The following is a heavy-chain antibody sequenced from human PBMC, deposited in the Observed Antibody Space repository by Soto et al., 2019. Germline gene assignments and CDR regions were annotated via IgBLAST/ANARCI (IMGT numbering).Heavy chain of an antibody. V-gene: IGHV1-18*01. CDR3: ARVLAVAGTLYFDY. CDR2: ISAYNGNT. CDR1: GYTFTSYD. J-gene: IGHJ4*02. Sequence: ASVKVSCKASGYTFTSYDISWVRQAPGQGLEWMGWISAYNGNTNYAQKLQGRVTMTTDTSTSTAYMELRSLRSDDTAVYYCARVLAVAGTLYFDYWGQGTLVTVSS. D-gene: IGHD6-19*01.